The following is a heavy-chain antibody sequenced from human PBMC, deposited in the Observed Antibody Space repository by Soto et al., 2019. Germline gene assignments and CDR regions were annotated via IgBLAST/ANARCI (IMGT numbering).Heavy chain of an antibody. CDR1: GFTFSSYW. CDR2: IKQDGSEK. V-gene: IGHV3-7*01. J-gene: IGHJ4*02. Sequence: GGSLRLSCAASGFTFSSYWMSWVRQAPGKGLERVANIKQDGSEKYYVDSVKGRFTISRDNAKNSLYLQMNSLRAGDTAVYYCASPLPGYSSSWYFDDWGQGTLVSVSS. CDR3: ASPLPGYSSSWYFDD. D-gene: IGHD6-13*01.